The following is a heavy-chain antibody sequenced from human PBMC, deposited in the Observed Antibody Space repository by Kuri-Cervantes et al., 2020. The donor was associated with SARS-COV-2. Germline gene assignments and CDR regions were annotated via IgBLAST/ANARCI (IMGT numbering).Heavy chain of an antibody. Sequence: GESLKISCAASGFTFSDYYMSWIRQAPGKGLEWVSTIYSGGTTYYADSVKGRFTISRDNSKNTVNLQMNSLRGEDTALYYCARAGYSTGWFPDWYFDLWGRGTLVTVSS. J-gene: IGHJ2*01. CDR1: GFTFSDYY. D-gene: IGHD6-19*01. CDR3: ARAGYSTGWFPDWYFDL. CDR2: IYSGGTT. V-gene: IGHV3-53*01.